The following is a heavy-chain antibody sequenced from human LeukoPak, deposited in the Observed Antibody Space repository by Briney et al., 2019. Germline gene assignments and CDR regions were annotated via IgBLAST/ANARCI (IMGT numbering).Heavy chain of an antibody. D-gene: IGHD6-19*01. CDR2: ISSSSSYI. J-gene: IGHJ4*02. CDR3: ATAHSGWYDY. Sequence: PGGSLRLSCAASGFTFSSYSMNWVRQAPGKGLEWVSSISSSSSYIYYADSVKGRFTISRDNAKNSLYLQMNSLSAEDTAVYYCATAHSGWYDYWGQGTLVTVSS. CDR1: GFTFSSYS. V-gene: IGHV3-21*01.